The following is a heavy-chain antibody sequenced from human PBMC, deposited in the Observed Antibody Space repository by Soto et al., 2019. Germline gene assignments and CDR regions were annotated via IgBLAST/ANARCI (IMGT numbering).Heavy chain of an antibody. V-gene: IGHV3-72*01. CDR2: TRNKANSYTT. D-gene: IGHD2-2*02. J-gene: IGHJ6*03. Sequence: EVQLVESGGGLVQPGGSLRLSCAASGFTFSDHYMDWVRQAPGKGLEWVGRTRNKANSYTTEYAASVKGRFTISRDDSKNSLYLQMNSLKTEDTAVYYCALRYNYYYYDMDVWGKGTTVTVSS. CDR3: ALRYNYYYYDMDV. CDR1: GFTFSDHY.